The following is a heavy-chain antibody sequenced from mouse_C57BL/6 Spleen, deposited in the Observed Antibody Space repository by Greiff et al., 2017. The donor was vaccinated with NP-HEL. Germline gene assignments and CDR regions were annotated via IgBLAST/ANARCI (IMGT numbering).Heavy chain of an antibody. V-gene: IGHV1-82*01. D-gene: IGHD1-1*01. Sequence: QVQLQQSGPELVKPGASVKISCKASGYAFSSSWMNWVKQRPGKGLEWIGRIYPGDGDTNYNGKFKGKATVTADKSSSTAYMQLSSLTSEDSAVYFGARDYYGSPFDYWGQGTTLTVSS. CDR2: IYPGDGDT. J-gene: IGHJ2*01. CDR3: ARDYYGSPFDY. CDR1: GYAFSSSW.